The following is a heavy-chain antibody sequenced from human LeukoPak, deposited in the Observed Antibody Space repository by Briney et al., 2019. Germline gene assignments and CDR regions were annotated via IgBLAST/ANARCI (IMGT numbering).Heavy chain of an antibody. CDR2: IYTSGST. Sequence: PSQTLSLTCTVSGGSISSGSYYWSWIRQPAGKGLEWIGRIYTSGSTNYNPSLKSRVTISVDTSKNQFSLKLSSVTAADTAVYYCAREGSHGGWGQGTLVTVSS. J-gene: IGHJ4*02. V-gene: IGHV4-61*02. D-gene: IGHD3-10*01. CDR3: AREGSHGG. CDR1: GGSISSGSYY.